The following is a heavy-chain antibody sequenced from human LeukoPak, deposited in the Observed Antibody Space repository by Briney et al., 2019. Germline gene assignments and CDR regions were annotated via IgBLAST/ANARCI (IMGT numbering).Heavy chain of an antibody. V-gene: IGHV3-49*04. Sequence: GGSLRLSCTASGFTFGDYAISWVRQAPGKGLEWLGFIRSKDNDGTTAYAASVKGRFIISRDDSKSIAYLQMTDLKTEDTAVYYCTRDRWGGGYTSRSMDVWGKGTTVTISS. D-gene: IGHD5-12*01. CDR3: TRDRWGGGYTSRSMDV. CDR1: GFTFGDYA. CDR2: IRSKDNDGTT. J-gene: IGHJ6*04.